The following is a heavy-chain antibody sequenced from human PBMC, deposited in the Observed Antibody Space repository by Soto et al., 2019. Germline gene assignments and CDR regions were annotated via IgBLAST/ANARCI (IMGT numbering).Heavy chain of an antibody. CDR3: ARSRPQNSGYDYNWFDP. Sequence: ASVKVSCKASGYTFSMYVISWVRQAPGQGPEWMGWISAYKGNTNYAQKFQGRVTMTTDTSTSTAYMELRSLRSDDTAVYYCARSRPQNSGYDYNWFDPWGQGTLVTVSS. CDR2: ISAYKGNT. J-gene: IGHJ5*02. CDR1: GYTFSMYV. D-gene: IGHD5-12*01. V-gene: IGHV1-18*01.